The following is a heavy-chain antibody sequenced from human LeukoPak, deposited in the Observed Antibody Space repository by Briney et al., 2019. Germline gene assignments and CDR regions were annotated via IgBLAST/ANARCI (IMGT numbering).Heavy chain of an antibody. CDR2: ISSSSSTI. D-gene: IGHD1-14*01. CDR3: AREYTYYYYMDV. V-gene: IGHV3-48*01. J-gene: IGHJ6*03. CDR1: GFTFSSYS. Sequence: GGSLRLSCAASGFTFSSYSMNWVRQAPGKGREWVSYISSSSSTIYYADSVKGRFTISRDNAKNSLYLQMNSLRAEDTAVYYCAREYTYYYYMDVWGKGTTVTVSS.